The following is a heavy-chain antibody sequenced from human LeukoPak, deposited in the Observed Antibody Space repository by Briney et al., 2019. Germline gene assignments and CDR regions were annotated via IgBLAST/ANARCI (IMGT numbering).Heavy chain of an antibody. CDR2: IYYSGST. CDR3: ARPAYSSSYYYYYMDV. Sequence: SETLSLTCTVSGGSISSSSYYWGWIRQPPGKGLEWIGSIYYSGSTYYNPSLKSRVTISVDTSKNQFSLKLSSVTAADTAVYYCARPAYSSSYYYYYMDVWGKGTTVTVSS. D-gene: IGHD6-13*01. J-gene: IGHJ6*03. V-gene: IGHV4-39*01. CDR1: GGSISSSSYY.